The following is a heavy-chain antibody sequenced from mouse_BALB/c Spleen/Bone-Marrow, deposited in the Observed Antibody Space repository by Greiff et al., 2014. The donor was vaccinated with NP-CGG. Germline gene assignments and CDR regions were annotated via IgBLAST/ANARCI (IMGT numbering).Heavy chain of an antibody. D-gene: IGHD1-1*01. J-gene: IGHJ3*01. Sequence: EVKLEESGAELVKPGASVKLSCTASGFNIKDTYMHWVKQRPEQGLEWIGRIDPANGNTKYDPKFQGKATITADTSSNTAYLQLSSLTSEDTAVYYCAPYYYGSSQFAYWGQGTLVTVSA. CDR1: GFNIKDTY. CDR3: APYYYGSSQFAY. CDR2: IDPANGNT. V-gene: IGHV14-3*02.